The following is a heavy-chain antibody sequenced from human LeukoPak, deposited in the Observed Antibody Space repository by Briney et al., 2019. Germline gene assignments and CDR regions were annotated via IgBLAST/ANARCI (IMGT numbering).Heavy chain of an antibody. D-gene: IGHD3-10*01. CDR1: GFTFSSYA. V-gene: IGHV3-23*01. CDR2: ISGSGGST. CDR3: AKDLTLMIRGVHELSN. J-gene: IGHJ4*02. Sequence: PGGSLRLSCAVSGFTFSSYAMTWVRQAPGKGLEWVSAISGSGGSTYYADSVKGRFTISRDNSKNTLYLQMNSLRTEDTATYYCAKDLTLMIRGVHELSNWGQGTLVTVSS.